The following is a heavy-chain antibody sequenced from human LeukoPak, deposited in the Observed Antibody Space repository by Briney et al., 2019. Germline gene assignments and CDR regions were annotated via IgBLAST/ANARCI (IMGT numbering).Heavy chain of an antibody. Sequence: GGSLRLSCAASGFTFSSYWMSWVRQAPGKGLEWVANIKQDGSEKYYVDSVKGRFTISRDNAKNTLYLQMNSLRAEDTAVYYCAKEGGIYCSSTSCSENWFDPWGQGTLVTVSS. J-gene: IGHJ5*02. D-gene: IGHD2-2*01. CDR1: GFTFSSYW. CDR3: AKEGGIYCSSTSCSENWFDP. CDR2: IKQDGSEK. V-gene: IGHV3-7*01.